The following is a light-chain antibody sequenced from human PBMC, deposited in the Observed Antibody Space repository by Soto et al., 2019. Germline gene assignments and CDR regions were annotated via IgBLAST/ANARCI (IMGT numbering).Light chain of an antibody. CDR3: QQRSDWPST. CDR2: DAS. J-gene: IGKJ4*01. V-gene: IGKV3-11*01. CDR1: QSVRSY. Sequence: EIVLTQSPVTLSLSPGERATLSCRASQSVRSYLAWYQQKPGQAPRLLIYDASSRAAGIPTRFSGSGSGTDFTLTISRLEPEDFAPYSCQQRSDWPSTFGGGTKVEIK.